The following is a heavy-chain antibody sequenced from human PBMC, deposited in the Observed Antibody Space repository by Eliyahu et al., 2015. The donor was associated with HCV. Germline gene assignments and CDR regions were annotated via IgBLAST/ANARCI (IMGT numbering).Heavy chain of an antibody. CDR3: ANKDSIAVAGYAFDI. D-gene: IGHD6-19*01. J-gene: IGHJ3*02. Sequence: GKGLEWVAVISHDGSNKNYADSVEGRFTISRDNSKNTLYLQMNSLRAEDTAVYYCANKDSIAVAGYAFDIWGQGTMVTVSS. CDR2: ISHDGSNK. V-gene: IGHV3-30*18.